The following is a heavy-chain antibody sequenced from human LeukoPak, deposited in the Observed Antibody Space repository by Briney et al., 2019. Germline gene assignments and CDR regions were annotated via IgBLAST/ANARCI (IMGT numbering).Heavy chain of an antibody. V-gene: IGHV3-7*01. Sequence: GGSLRLSCAASGFTFSSYWMSWVRQAPGKGLEWVANIKQDGSEKYYVDSVKGRFTISRDNAKNSLSLQMNSLRAEDTAVYYCARDRWFGESLPAHFDYWGQGTLVTVSS. J-gene: IGHJ4*02. CDR2: IKQDGSEK. CDR3: ARDRWFGESLPAHFDY. CDR1: GFTFSSYW. D-gene: IGHD3-10*01.